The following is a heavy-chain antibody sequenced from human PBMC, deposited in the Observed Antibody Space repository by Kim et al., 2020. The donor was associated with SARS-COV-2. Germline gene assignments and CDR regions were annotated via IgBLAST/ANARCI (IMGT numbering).Heavy chain of an antibody. CDR3: ASSSWYYSEYFQH. D-gene: IGHD6-13*01. CDR1: GFTVSSNY. V-gene: IGHV3-66*01. J-gene: IGHJ1*01. Sequence: GGSLRLSCAASGFTVSSNYMSWVRQAPGKGLEWVSVIYSGGSTYYADSVKGRFTISRDNSKNTLYLQMNSLRAEDTAVYYCASSSWYYSEYFQHWGQGTLVTVSS. CDR2: IYSGGST.